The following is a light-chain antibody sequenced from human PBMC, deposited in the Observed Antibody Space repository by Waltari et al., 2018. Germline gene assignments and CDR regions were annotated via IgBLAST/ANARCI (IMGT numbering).Light chain of an antibody. CDR1: SSDVGTSHL. Sequence: QSALAQPASASGSPGQSITITCTGTSSDVGTSHLVSWYQQRPGKAPRLLIYEVTKRAPGTSDRFSASKSGNTASLSISGLQAQEDEADYYCCSYVGLGTYVFGTGTKVTV. CDR2: EVT. V-gene: IGLV2-23*02. CDR3: CSYVGLGTYV. J-gene: IGLJ1*01.